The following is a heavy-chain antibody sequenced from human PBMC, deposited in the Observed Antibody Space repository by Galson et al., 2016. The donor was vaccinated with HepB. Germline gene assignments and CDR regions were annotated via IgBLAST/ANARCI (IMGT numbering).Heavy chain of an antibody. Sequence: PALVKPTQTLALTCTVSGSSLSNARMGVGWIRQPPGKALEWLAHIFLNDEKSFSSSLKSRLSISMDTSKSQVVLIMTDMDPVDTATYYCARIPLSFSMVRGVPDYHFDYWGQGILVTVSS. J-gene: IGHJ4*02. CDR3: ARIPLSFSMVRGVPDYHFDY. V-gene: IGHV2-26*01. D-gene: IGHD3-10*01. CDR2: IFLNDEK. CDR1: GSSLSNARMG.